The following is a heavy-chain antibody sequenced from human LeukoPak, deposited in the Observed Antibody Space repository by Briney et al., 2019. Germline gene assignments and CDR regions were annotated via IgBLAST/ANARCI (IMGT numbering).Heavy chain of an antibody. CDR1: GGSISSSNW. CDR3: ARTTEGVAVAGSLYYYYMDV. Sequence: SETLSLTCAVSGGSISSSNWWSWVRQPPGKGLEWIGEIYHSGSTNYNPSLKSRVTISVDKSKNQFSLKLSSVTAADTAVYYCARTTEGVAVAGSLYYYYMDVWGKGTTVTVSS. D-gene: IGHD6-19*01. J-gene: IGHJ6*03. V-gene: IGHV4-4*02. CDR2: IYHSGST.